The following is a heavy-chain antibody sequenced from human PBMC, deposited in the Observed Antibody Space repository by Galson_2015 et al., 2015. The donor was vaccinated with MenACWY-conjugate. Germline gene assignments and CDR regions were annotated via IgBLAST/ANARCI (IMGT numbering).Heavy chain of an antibody. CDR3: ARGLSLWSGYQTWFDP. V-gene: IGHV1-18*01. D-gene: IGHD3-3*01. Sequence: SVKVSCKASGDTFTNYGITWVRQAPGQGLEWMGWISASNGATDYAQKFQGRVSMTTDTSTSTAYMELRSLGSDDTALYYCARGLSLWSGYQTWFDPWGQGTLVTVSS. J-gene: IGHJ5*02. CDR1: GDTFTNYG. CDR2: ISASNGAT.